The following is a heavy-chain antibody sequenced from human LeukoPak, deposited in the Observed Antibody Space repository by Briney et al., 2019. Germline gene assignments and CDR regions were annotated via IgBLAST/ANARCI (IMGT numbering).Heavy chain of an antibody. J-gene: IGHJ6*02. CDR2: IIPILGIA. D-gene: IGHD1-26*01. CDR3: ARELGMEVGSYYYGMDV. Sequence: GASVKVSCKASGGTFSSYAISWVRQAPGQGLEWMGRIIPILGIANYAQKFQGRVTITADKSTSTAYMELSSLRSEDTAVYYCARELGMEVGSYYYGMDVWGQGTTVTVSS. V-gene: IGHV1-69*04. CDR1: GGTFSSYA.